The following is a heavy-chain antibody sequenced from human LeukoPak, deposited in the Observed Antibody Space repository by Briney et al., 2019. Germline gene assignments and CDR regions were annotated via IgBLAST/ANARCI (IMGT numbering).Heavy chain of an antibody. CDR2: IYYSGST. CDR1: GVSISSYF. D-gene: IGHD1-26*01. V-gene: IGHV4-59*12. Sequence: SQTLSLTCSVSGVSISSYFWSWIRQPPGKGLEWIGYIYYSGSTNYNPSLKSRVTISVDTSKNQFSLKLSSVTAADTAVYYCARDVVHKSGSYGFDYWGQGTLVTVSS. J-gene: IGHJ4*02. CDR3: ARDVVHKSGSYGFDY.